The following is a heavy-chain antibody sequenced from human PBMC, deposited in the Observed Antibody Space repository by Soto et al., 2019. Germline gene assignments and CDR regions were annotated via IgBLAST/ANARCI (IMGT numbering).Heavy chain of an antibody. D-gene: IGHD1-26*01. CDR2: ISAYNGNT. J-gene: IGHJ2*01. V-gene: IGHV1-18*01. Sequence: QVQLVQSGAEVKKPGSSVKVSCKASGGTFSSNAISWVGQAPGQGLEWRGGISAYNGNTNYAQKLQGRVTMTTDTSTSTAYMELRSLRSDDTAVYYCARDGGVYSGSPWWYFDLWGRGTLVTVSS. CDR1: GGTFSSNA. CDR3: ARDGGVYSGSPWWYFDL.